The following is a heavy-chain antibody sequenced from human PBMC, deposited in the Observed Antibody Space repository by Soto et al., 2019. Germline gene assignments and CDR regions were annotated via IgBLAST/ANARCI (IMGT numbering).Heavy chain of an antibody. Sequence: PSETLSLTCTVSGASISTYYWSWIRQPPGKGLEWIGSIYYSGSTNYNPSLKSRVTISIDTSTNQFSLKLSPVTAADTAVYYCARDRGGAIEPSDYLGQGALVTVSS. CDR3: ARDRGGAIEPSDY. CDR1: GASISTYY. J-gene: IGHJ4*02. CDR2: IYYSGST. D-gene: IGHD2-2*02. V-gene: IGHV4-59*01.